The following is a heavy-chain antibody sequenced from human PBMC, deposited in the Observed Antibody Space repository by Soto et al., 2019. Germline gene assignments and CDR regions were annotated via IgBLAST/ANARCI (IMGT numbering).Heavy chain of an antibody. CDR3: ARVGPFDGNKPITLEF. D-gene: IGHD3-10*01. J-gene: IGHJ4*02. V-gene: IGHV3-7*03. CDR1: GFTFSSYW. Sequence: HPGGSLRLSCAASGFTFSSYWMSWVRQAPGRGLEWVANINQDATRQSFVDSVEGRFSISRDNAKNSVYLQMNNLRVDDTAVYYCARVGPFDGNKPITLEFWGQGTLVTVSS. CDR2: INQDATRQ.